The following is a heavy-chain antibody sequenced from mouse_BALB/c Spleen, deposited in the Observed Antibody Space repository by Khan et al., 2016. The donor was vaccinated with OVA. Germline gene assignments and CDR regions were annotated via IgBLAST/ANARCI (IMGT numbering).Heavy chain of an antibody. CDR1: GYRFTDFT. Sequence: VQLQESGAELVRPGVSVKISCKGSGYRFTDFTMHWVKQSHAKSLEWIGVISTYYGEASYNPKFKGKATMTVDKSSSTAYVELDRLTSEDSAIYYCARGGGGDRFAYWGQGTLVTVSA. J-gene: IGHJ3*01. V-gene: IGHV1S137*01. CDR2: ISTYYGEA. CDR3: ARGGGGDRFAY.